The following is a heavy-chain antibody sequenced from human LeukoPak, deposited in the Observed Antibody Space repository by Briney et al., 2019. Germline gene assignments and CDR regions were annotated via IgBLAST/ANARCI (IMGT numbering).Heavy chain of an antibody. CDR1: GFTVSSSY. CDR3: ARAGIVVVIAHFDY. CDR2: IYSGGDT. J-gene: IGHJ4*02. V-gene: IGHV3-66*01. D-gene: IGHD2-21*01. Sequence: GGSLRLSCAASGFTVSSSYMSWVRQAPGKGLKWVSVIYSGGDTHYAGSVKGRFTISRDNAKNSLYLQMNSLRAEDTAVYYCARAGIVVVIAHFDYWGQGTLVTVSS.